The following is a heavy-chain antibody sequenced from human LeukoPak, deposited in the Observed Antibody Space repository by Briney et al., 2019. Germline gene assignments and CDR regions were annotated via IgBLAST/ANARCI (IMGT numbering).Heavy chain of an antibody. CDR1: GFTFSXYA. J-gene: IGHJ4*02. CDR3: AKEERLSXTTFSSYFDH. Sequence: GGSLXLSXAASGFTFSXYAXXXXXQAPGKGXXXXXXXXXSGGSTXYADSVXXXXXXXXDXSKNTLYLQTNSLRAXXXXLYYCAKEERLSXTTFSSYFDHWGQGTLVTVSS. CDR2: XXXSGGST. D-gene: IGHD2/OR15-2a*01. V-gene: IGHV3-23*01.